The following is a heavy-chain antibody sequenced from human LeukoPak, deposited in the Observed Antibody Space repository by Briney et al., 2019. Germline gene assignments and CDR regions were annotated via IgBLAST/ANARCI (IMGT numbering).Heavy chain of an antibody. V-gene: IGHV1-2*02. Sequence: ASVKVSCKASGYTFTGYYMHWVRQAPGQGLEWMGWINPNSGGTNYAQKFQGRVTMTRDTSISTAYMELSRLRSEDTAVYYCARGRWGATYSLDYWGQGTLVTASS. CDR1: GYTFTGYY. J-gene: IGHJ4*02. CDR2: INPNSGGT. D-gene: IGHD4/OR15-4a*01. CDR3: ARGRWGATYSLDY.